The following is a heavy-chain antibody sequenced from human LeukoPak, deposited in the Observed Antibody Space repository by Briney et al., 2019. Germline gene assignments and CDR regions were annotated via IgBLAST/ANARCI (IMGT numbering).Heavy chain of an antibody. CDR1: GGSISSYY. Sequence: SETLSLTCTASGGSISSYYWSWIRQPAGKGLEWIGRIFSSGSTSYNPSLKSRVTMSVDTSKNQFSLKVTSVTAADTAVYYCARVDDYSNYLDNWGQGTLVTVSS. V-gene: IGHV4-4*07. J-gene: IGHJ4*02. D-gene: IGHD4-11*01. CDR3: ARVDDYSNYLDN. CDR2: IFSSGST.